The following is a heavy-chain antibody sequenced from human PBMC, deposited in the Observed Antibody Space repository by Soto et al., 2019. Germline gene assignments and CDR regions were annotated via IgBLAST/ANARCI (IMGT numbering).Heavy chain of an antibody. Sequence: SGGSLRLSCAASGFTFSSYAMSWVRQAPGKGLEWVSAISGSGGSTYYADSVKGRFTISRDNSKNTLYLQMNSLRAEDTAVYYCAKVSTGYYGSGSYFDYWGQGTLVTVSS. CDR1: GFTFSSYA. CDR3: AKVSTGYYGSGSYFDY. J-gene: IGHJ4*02. V-gene: IGHV3-23*01. CDR2: ISGSGGST. D-gene: IGHD3-10*01.